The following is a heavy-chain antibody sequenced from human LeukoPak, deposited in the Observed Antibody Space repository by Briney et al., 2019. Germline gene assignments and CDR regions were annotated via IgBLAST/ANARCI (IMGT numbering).Heavy chain of an antibody. Sequence: GGSLRLSCTGSGFTFSSFWMSWVRLAPGKGLEWVSVIYSGGRTYYADSVKGRFTISRDNSKNTLYLQMNSLRVEDTAVYYCARNKWGDYTGSDYWGQGTLVTVSS. CDR3: ARNKWGDYTGSDY. D-gene: IGHD4-17*01. CDR2: IYSGGRT. CDR1: GFTFSSFW. J-gene: IGHJ4*02. V-gene: IGHV3-53*01.